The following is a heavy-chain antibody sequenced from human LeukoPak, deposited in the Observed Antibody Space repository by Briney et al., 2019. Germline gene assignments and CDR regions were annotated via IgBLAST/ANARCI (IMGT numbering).Heavy chain of an antibody. Sequence: PGGSLRLSCVASGFTFNTYAMSRVRQAPGKGPQWLARINGGGRGTYYADSLKGRFTIYRDNSKNTLYLQIFNLRPEDTARYYCAKGGLGKEVFDDWGQGTVVTVSS. CDR3: AKGGLGKEVFDD. V-gene: IGHV3-23*01. D-gene: IGHD1-1*01. CDR2: INGGGRGT. J-gene: IGHJ4*02. CDR1: GFTFNTYA.